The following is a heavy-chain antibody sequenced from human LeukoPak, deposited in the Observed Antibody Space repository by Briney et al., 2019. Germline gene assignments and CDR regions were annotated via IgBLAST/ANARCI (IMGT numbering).Heavy chain of an antibody. CDR2: IYYSGST. CDR1: GGSISSGGYY. J-gene: IGHJ5*02. Sequence: SETLSLTCTVSGGSISSGGYYWSWIRQHPGKGLEWIGYIYYSGSTYYNPSLKSRVTISVDTSKNQFSLKLSSVTAADTAVYYCAREEGSTSPKRYNWFDPWGQGTLVTASS. D-gene: IGHD2-2*01. CDR3: AREEGSTSPKRYNWFDP. V-gene: IGHV4-31*03.